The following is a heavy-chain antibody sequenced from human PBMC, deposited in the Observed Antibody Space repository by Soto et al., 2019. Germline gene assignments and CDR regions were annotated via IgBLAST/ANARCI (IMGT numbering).Heavy chain of an antibody. Sequence: SETLSLTCAVSGGSISSGGYSWSWIRQPPGKGLDWIGYIYHSGSTYYNPSLKSRVTISVDRSKNQFSLKLSSVTAADTAVYYCARAHLGCSSTSCNRGWFDPWGQGTLVTVSS. CDR1: GGSISSGGYS. D-gene: IGHD2-2*01. V-gene: IGHV4-30-2*01. CDR3: ARAHLGCSSTSCNRGWFDP. CDR2: IYHSGST. J-gene: IGHJ5*02.